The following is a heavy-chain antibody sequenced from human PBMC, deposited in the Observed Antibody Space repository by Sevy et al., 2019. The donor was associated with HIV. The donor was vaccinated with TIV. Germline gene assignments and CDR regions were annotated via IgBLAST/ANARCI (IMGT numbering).Heavy chain of an antibody. CDR3: ARHGGGVGSNYRDAFDI. J-gene: IGHJ3*02. D-gene: IGHD1-26*01. Sequence: SETLSLTCTVSGGSISSSNYYWGWIRQPPGKGLEWIGNIYYSGSSYYNPSLKSRVTISVDTSKKQFSLRLSFVTAADTAVYYCARHGGGVGSNYRDAFDIWGQGTMVTVSS. CDR1: GGSISSSNYY. CDR2: IYYSGSS. V-gene: IGHV4-39*01.